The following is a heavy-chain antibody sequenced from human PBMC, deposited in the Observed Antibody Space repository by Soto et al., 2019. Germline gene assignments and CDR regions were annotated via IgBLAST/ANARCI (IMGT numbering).Heavy chain of an antibody. CDR1: EFTISNYA. V-gene: IGHV3-23*01. J-gene: IGHJ4*02. D-gene: IGHD2-2*01. Sequence: PGGSLRLSCAASEFTISNYAMSWVRQAPGKGLEWVSAISGSGGTTSYADSVKGRFTISRDNSKNTLYLQMNSLGAEDTAVYYCAKSRSTCSSISCPNFDSWGQGTLVTVSS. CDR3: AKSRSTCSSISCPNFDS. CDR2: ISGSGGTT.